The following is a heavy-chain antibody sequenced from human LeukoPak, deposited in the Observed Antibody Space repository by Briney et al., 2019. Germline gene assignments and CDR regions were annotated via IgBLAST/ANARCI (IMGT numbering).Heavy chain of an antibody. V-gene: IGHV1-8*03. J-gene: IGHJ5*02. CDR3: ARAYYDFWSGPNWFDP. CDR2: MNPNSGNT. D-gene: IGHD3-3*01. CDR1: GYTFTSYD. Sequence: ASVKVSCKASGYTFTSYDINWVRQATGQGLEWMGWMNPNSGNTGYAQKFQGRVTITRNTSISTAYMELSSLRSEDTAVYYCARAYYDFWSGPNWFDPWGLGTLVTVSS.